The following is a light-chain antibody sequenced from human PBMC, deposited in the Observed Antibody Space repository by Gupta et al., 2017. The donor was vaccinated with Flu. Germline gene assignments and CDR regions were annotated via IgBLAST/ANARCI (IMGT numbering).Light chain of an antibody. CDR1: LSLWYNLNNKNY. CDR2: WAS. J-gene: IGKJ2*01. V-gene: IGKV4-1*01. Sequence: VMTQTPSFPAVSLGGWATFNCKSSLSLWYNLNNKNYLAWYQQKPGQSPNLLIYWASTRDSGVPDRFSGSGSGTDFTLTISSLQPEDVAIYYCQQDYNTPYTFGQGTKVAI. CDR3: QQDYNTPYT.